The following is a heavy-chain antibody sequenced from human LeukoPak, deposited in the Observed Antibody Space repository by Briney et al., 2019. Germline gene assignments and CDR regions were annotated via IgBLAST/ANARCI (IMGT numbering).Heavy chain of an antibody. CDR1: GFTFSGYA. V-gene: IGHV3-30-3*01. J-gene: IGHJ6*02. CDR2: ISYDGSTK. CDR3: ARGDCSSTSGNYGYYYGMDV. D-gene: IGHD2-2*01. Sequence: PGRPLRLSGAASGFTFSGYAMHWVRQAPGKGLEWVAVISYDGSTKYYADSVKGRFTISRDHSKNTLYLQMNSLRAEDTAVYYCARGDCSSTSGNYGYYYGMDVWGQGSTVTVSS.